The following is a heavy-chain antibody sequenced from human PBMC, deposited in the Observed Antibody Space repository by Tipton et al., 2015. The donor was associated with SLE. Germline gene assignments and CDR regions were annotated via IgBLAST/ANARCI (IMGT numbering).Heavy chain of an antibody. J-gene: IGHJ6*02. Sequence: TLSLTCTVSGDSTSVHYWSWIRQSPGKGLEWIGYIYYSGNTNYNPSLKSRVTISVGTSKNQFFLKVSSVTAADTAVYYCASIPYDYSYGLDVWGQGTTVTVSS. D-gene: IGHD2-2*02. CDR1: GDSTSVHY. CDR3: ASIPYDYSYGLDV. V-gene: IGHV4-59*08. CDR2: IYYSGNT.